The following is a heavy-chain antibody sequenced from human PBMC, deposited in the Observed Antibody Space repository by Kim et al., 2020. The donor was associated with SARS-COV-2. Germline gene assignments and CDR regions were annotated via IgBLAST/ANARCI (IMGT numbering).Heavy chain of an antibody. CDR1: GGSISSGGYY. D-gene: IGHD3-22*01. CDR3: ASAPMRGPYYYGMDV. CDR2: IYYSGST. Sequence: SETLSLTCTVSGGSISSGGYYWSWIRQHPGKGLEWIGYIYYSGSTYYNPSLKSRVTISVDTSKNQFSLKLSSVTAADTAVYYCASAPMRGPYYYGMDVWGQGTTVTVSS. V-gene: IGHV4-31*03. J-gene: IGHJ6*02.